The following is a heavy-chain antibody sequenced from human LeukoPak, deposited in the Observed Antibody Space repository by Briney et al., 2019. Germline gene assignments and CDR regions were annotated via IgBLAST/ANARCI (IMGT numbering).Heavy chain of an antibody. D-gene: IGHD1-26*01. J-gene: IGHJ4*02. CDR2: IYSGGST. CDR1: GFTVSSNY. CDR3: ARDSPIVGATGASDY. V-gene: IGHV3-53*01. Sequence: GGSLRLSCAASGFTVSSNYMSWVRQAPGKGLEWVSVIYSGGSTYYADSVKGRFTIFRDNAKDSLYLQMSGLRAEDTAVYYCARDSPIVGATGASDYWGQGTLVIVSS.